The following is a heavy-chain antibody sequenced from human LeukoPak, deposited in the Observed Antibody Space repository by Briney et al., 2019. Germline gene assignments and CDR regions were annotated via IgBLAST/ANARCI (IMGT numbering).Heavy chain of an antibody. CDR3: AREIVGGFNPGAY. CDR1: GGSISDYY. V-gene: IGHV4-59*01. Sequence: SETLSLTCSVSGGSISDYYWGWIRQPPGRGLEWIGYIYYSGRTNYNPSLKSRVTISIDTSRNQFSLKMSSVTAADTAVYYCAREIVGGFNPGAYWGQGTLVTVSS. CDR2: IYYSGRT. J-gene: IGHJ4*02. D-gene: IGHD1-14*01.